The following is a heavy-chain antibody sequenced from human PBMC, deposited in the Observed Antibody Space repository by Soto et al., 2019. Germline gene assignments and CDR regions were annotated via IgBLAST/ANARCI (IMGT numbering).Heavy chain of an antibody. CDR1: GFTFRTYA. CDR2: IVGGGSSI. J-gene: IGHJ6*02. Sequence: PGGSLRLSCAAYGFTFRTYAMNWVRQAPGKGLEWVSVIVGGGSSIYYADSVKGRFTISRDNSKNTLYLQMTSLRAEDTAVYYCAAEDSSVGHHYYYGMDVWGQGTTVTVSS. D-gene: IGHD3-16*01. V-gene: IGHV3-23*01. CDR3: AAEDSSVGHHYYYGMDV.